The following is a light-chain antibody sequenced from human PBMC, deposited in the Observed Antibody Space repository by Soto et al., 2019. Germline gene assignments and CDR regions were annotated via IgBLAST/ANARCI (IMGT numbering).Light chain of an antibody. V-gene: IGKV3D-15*01. CDR3: QQYNNRPPIT. CDR1: QSFGSN. J-gene: IGKJ5*01. CDR2: GAS. Sequence: EMVMTQSPVTLSVSRGESATLSCRASQSFGSNLAWYQHRPGQAPRLLIYGASTRATGVPLRFSGSGSGTELTLTISGLQSEDFGVYLCQQYNNRPPITFGQGTQLEIK.